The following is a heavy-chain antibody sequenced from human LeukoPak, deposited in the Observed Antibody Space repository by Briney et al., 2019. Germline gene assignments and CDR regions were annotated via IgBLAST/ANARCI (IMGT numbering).Heavy chain of an antibody. CDR3: ASLVGDGYNMSVGMDV. CDR1: GGSISSYY. D-gene: IGHD5-24*01. V-gene: IGHV4-4*07. CDR2: IYTSGST. Sequence: PSETLSLTCTVSGGSISSYYWSWIRQPAGKGLEWIGRIYTSGSTNYNPSLKSRVTMSVDTSKNQFSLKLSSVTAADTAVYYCASLVGDGYNMSVGMDVWGQGTTVTVSS. J-gene: IGHJ6*02.